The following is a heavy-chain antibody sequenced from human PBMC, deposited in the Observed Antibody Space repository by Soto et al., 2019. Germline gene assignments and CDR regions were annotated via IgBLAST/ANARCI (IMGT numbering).Heavy chain of an antibody. CDR1: GYSFTSYG. CDR2: IFPYNGNT. CDR3: ARDQNRFYGMDV. V-gene: IGHV1-18*01. J-gene: IGHJ6*02. Sequence: QVQLVQSGAEVKKAGASLKVSCKASGYSFTSYGISWVRQAPGQGLEWVGWIFPYNGNTNYAKKLQDRVIMTTDTSTNTAYMELRSLRSDDTAVYYCARDQNRFYGMDVWGQGTTVTVSS.